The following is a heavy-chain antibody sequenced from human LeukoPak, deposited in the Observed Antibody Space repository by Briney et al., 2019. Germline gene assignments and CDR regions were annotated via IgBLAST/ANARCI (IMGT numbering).Heavy chain of an antibody. CDR3: ARACCGDDRMGYYYSYYMDV. Sequence: SETLSLTCTVSGGSISSYYWSWIRQPPGKGLEWIGYIYYSGSTNYNPSLKSRITISVDTSKNQFSLKLNSLTAADTAVYYCARACCGDDRMGYYYSYYMDVWGKGTTVTISS. CDR2: IYYSGST. V-gene: IGHV4-59*08. D-gene: IGHD2-21*02. CDR1: GGSISSYY. J-gene: IGHJ6*03.